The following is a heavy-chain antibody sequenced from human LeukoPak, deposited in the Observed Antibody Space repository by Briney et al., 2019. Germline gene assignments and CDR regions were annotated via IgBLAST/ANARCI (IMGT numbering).Heavy chain of an antibody. CDR1: GFTFSSYG. CDR2: IWYDGSNK. D-gene: IGHD4-23*01. V-gene: IGHV3-33*01. Sequence: PGGSLGLSCAASGFTFSSYGMHWVRQAPGKGLEWVAVIWYDGSNKYYADSVKGRFTISRDNSKNTLYLQMNSLRAEDTAVYYCARDRRGGHISYYYYGMDVWGQGTTVTVSS. J-gene: IGHJ6*02. CDR3: ARDRRGGHISYYYYGMDV.